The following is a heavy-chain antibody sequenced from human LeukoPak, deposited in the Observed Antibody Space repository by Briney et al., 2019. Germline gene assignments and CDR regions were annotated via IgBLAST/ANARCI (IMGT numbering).Heavy chain of an antibody. Sequence: PGRSLRLSCAASGFTFNSYGMHWVRQAPGKGLEWVAVISYDGSNKYYADSVKGRFTISRDNSKNTLCLQMNSLRAEDTAVYYCAKEGSIFGVVIRPYYFDYWGQGTLVTVSS. CDR2: ISYDGSNK. CDR1: GFTFNSYG. CDR3: AKEGSIFGVVIRPYYFDY. D-gene: IGHD3-3*01. J-gene: IGHJ4*02. V-gene: IGHV3-30*18.